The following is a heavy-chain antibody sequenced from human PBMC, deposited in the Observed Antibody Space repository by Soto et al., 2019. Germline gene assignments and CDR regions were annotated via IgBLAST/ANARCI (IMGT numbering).Heavy chain of an antibody. CDR3: AKDTYYDILTGPDY. D-gene: IGHD3-9*01. CDR2: ISYDGSNK. CDR1: GFTFSSYG. V-gene: IGHV3-30*18. J-gene: IGHJ4*02. Sequence: GGSLRLSCAASGFTFSSYGMHWVRQAPGKGLEWVAVISYDGSNKYYADSVKGRFTISRDNSKNTLYLQMNSLRAEDTAVYYCAKDTYYDILTGPDYWGQGTLVTVSS.